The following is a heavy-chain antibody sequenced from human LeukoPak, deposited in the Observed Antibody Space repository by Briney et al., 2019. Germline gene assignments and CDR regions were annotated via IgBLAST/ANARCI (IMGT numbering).Heavy chain of an antibody. CDR1: GYTFTSYG. J-gene: IGHJ3*02. CDR2: ISAYNGNT. Sequence: EASVKVSCKASGYTFTSYGISWVRQAPGQGLEWMGWISAYNGNTNYAQKLQGRVTMTTDTSTSTAYMELRGLRSDDTAVYYCARVWLGVTYAFDIWGQGTMVTVSS. D-gene: IGHD6-19*01. CDR3: ARVWLGVTYAFDI. V-gene: IGHV1-18*01.